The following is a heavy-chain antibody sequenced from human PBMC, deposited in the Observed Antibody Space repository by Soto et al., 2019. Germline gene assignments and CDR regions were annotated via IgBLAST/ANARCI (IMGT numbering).Heavy chain of an antibody. V-gene: IGHV4-61*03. D-gene: IGHD3-10*01. J-gene: IGHJ6*02. CDR2: IYDSGST. CDR1: GESVSSNTYF. Sequence: SETLSLTCSVSGESVSSNTYFWSWIRQPPGKGLEWIGYIYDSGSTNFNPSLRSRVTISVDPSENHFTLKLSSVTAADTAVYYCAVSRGSFLHFGMDVWGQGTTVTVSS. CDR3: AVSRGSFLHFGMDV.